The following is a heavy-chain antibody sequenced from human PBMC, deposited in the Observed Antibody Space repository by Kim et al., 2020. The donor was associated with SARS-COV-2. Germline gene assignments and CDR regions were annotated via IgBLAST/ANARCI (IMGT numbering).Heavy chain of an antibody. CDR1: GFAFSRSS. Sequence: GGSLRLSCAASGFAFSRSSMHWVRQTPGKGLEYVSAIGYRDDKTYYAKSVEGRFTISRDNSKNTLYLQMGSLRVEDTASYYCTRVAGSSAFVLWGQGTMVTVSS. CDR3: TRVAGSSAFVL. D-gene: IGHD2-15*01. V-gene: IGHV3-64*01. CDR2: IGYRDDKT. J-gene: IGHJ3*01.